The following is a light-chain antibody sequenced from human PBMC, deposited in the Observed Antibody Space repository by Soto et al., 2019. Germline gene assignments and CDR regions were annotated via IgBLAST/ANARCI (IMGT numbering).Light chain of an antibody. Sequence: IVVGKFSDLLGGPLRKRNTLSYRASQSVSSNLAWYQQKPGQAPRLLIYGASTGATGIPARFSGSGSGTDFTLTISRLEPEDFAVYYCQQYGSSSTFGQGTRLEIK. CDR1: QSVSSN. V-gene: IGKV3-20*01. CDR3: QQYGSSST. J-gene: IGKJ5*01. CDR2: GAS.